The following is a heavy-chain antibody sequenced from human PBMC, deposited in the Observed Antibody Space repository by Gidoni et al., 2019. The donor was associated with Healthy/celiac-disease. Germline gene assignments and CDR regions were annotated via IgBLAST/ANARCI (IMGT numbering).Heavy chain of an antibody. V-gene: IGHV3-30*18. CDR2: ISYDGSNK. J-gene: IGHJ3*02. CDR1: GFTFSSYG. Sequence: QVQLVESGGGVVQPGRSLRLSCAASGFTFSSYGMHWVRQAPGKGLEWVAVISYDGSNKYYADSVKGRFTISRDNSKNTLYLQMNSLRAEDTAVYYCAKGGGTGDAFDIWGQGTMVTVSS. D-gene: IGHD2-15*01. CDR3: AKGGGTGDAFDI.